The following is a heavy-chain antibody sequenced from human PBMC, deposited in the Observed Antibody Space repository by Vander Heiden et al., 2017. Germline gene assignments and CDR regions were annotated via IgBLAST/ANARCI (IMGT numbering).Heavy chain of an antibody. CDR3: AHRQVSSFDY. CDR1: GFSLLTGGVA. D-gene: IGHD6-6*01. V-gene: IGHV2-5*01. J-gene: IGHJ4*02. CDR2: IYGNDDK. Sequence: QITLKESGPTLVKPTQTLTLTCSFSGFSLLTGGVAVGWIRHPPGKALVWLALIYGNDDKRYSPSLKSRLTITKDTAKNQVVLSMTNMDPVDTATYYCAHRQVSSFDYWGQGALVTVSS.